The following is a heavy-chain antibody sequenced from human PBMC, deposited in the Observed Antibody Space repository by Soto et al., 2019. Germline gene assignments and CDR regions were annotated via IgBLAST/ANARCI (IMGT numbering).Heavy chain of an antibody. Sequence: GESLKISCAASGFTFSNAWMNWVRQAPGKGLEWVGRIKSKTDGGTTDYAAPVKGRFTISRDDSKNTLYLQMNSLKTEDTAVYYCTTDMGYNWNHVGPFDYWGQGTLVTVSS. CDR1: GFTFSNAW. D-gene: IGHD1-20*01. J-gene: IGHJ4*02. CDR2: IKSKTDGGTT. V-gene: IGHV3-15*07. CDR3: TTDMGYNWNHVGPFDY.